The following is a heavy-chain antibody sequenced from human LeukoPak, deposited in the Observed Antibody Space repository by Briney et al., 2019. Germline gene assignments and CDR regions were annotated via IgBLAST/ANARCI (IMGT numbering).Heavy chain of an antibody. J-gene: IGHJ3*02. V-gene: IGHV3-48*04. CDR2: ISSSGSTI. CDR3: AISLRGYYDSSGYYLDAFDI. CDR1: GFTFSSYG. D-gene: IGHD3-22*01. Sequence: TGGSLRLSCAASGFTFSSYGMNWVRQAPGKGLEWVSYISSSGSTIYYADSVKGRFTISRDNAKNSLYLQMNSLRAEDTAVYYCAISLRGYYDSSGYYLDAFDIWGQGTMVTVSS.